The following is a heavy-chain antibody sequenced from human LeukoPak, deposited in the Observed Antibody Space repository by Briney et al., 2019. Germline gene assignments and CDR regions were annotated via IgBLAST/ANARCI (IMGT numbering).Heavy chain of an antibody. CDR1: GGSFSGYY. CDR3: AREKRITMVRGENWFDP. D-gene: IGHD3-10*01. Sequence: PSETLSLTCAVYGGSFSGYYWSWIRQPPGKGLEWIGEINDSGSTDYNPSLKSRVTISVDTSKNQFSLKVKSVTAADTAVYYCAREKRITMVRGENWFDPWGQGTLVTVSS. J-gene: IGHJ5*02. CDR2: INDSGST. V-gene: IGHV4-34*01.